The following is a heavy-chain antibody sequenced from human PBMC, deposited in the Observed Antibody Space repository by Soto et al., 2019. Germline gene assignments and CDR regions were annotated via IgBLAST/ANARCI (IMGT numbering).Heavy chain of an antibody. CDR1: GGSISSYY. CDR3: ARDLIAAAGTDYYYGMDV. V-gene: IGHV4-59*01. D-gene: IGHD6-13*01. Sequence: PSETLSLTCTVSGGSISSYYWSWIRQPPGKGLEWIGYIYYSGSTNYNPSLKSRVTISVDTSKNQFSLKLSSVTAADTAVYYCARDLIAAAGTDYYYGMDVWGQGXTVTV. J-gene: IGHJ6*02. CDR2: IYYSGST.